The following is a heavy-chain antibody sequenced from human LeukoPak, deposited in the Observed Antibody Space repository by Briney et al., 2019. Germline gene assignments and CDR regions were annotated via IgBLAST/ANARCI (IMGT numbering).Heavy chain of an antibody. CDR2: IYYSGST. Sequence: SETLSLICTVSGGSISSYYWSWIRQPPGKGLEWIGYIYYSGSTNYNPSLKSRVTISVDTSKNQFSLKLSSVTAADTAVYYCARRPRAHPFDYWGQGTLVTVSS. J-gene: IGHJ4*02. CDR1: GGSISSYY. CDR3: ARRPRAHPFDY. V-gene: IGHV4-59*01. D-gene: IGHD6-25*01.